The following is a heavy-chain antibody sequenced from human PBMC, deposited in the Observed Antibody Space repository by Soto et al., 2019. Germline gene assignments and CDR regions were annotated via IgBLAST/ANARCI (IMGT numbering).Heavy chain of an antibody. Sequence: PWETLSLTCAVYGGSFSGYYWSWIRQPPGKGLEWIGEINHSGSTNYNPSLKSRVTISVDTSKNQFSLKLSSVTAADTAVYYCARSYDFWSGYPPLYYYYGMDVWGQGTTVTVSS. CDR3: ARSYDFWSGYPPLYYYYGMDV. CDR2: INHSGST. V-gene: IGHV4-34*01. J-gene: IGHJ6*02. CDR1: GGSFSGYY. D-gene: IGHD3-3*01.